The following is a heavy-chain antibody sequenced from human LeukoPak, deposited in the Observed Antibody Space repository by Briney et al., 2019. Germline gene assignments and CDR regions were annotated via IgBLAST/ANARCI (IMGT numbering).Heavy chain of an antibody. J-gene: IGHJ3*02. Sequence: GGSLRLSCAASGFTFSSYGMHWVRQAPGKGLGWVANIKEDRSEKYYVDSVKGRFTISRDYAKNSLYLQMNSLRAEDTAVYYCARVDSGGSDAFDIWGQGTMVTVSS. CDR1: GFTFSSYG. V-gene: IGHV3-7*01. D-gene: IGHD3-22*01. CDR3: ARVDSGGSDAFDI. CDR2: IKEDRSEK.